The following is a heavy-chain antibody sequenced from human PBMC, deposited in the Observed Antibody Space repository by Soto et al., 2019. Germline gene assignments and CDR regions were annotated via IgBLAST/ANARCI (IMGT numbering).Heavy chain of an antibody. CDR2: IYWNDDK. J-gene: IGHJ4*02. CDR3: AHSSFVIAVDGSDYFDY. V-gene: IGHV2-5*01. Sequence: ESGPTLVNPTQTLTLTCTFSGFSLSTSGVGVGWIRQPPGKALEWLALIYWNDDKRYSPSLKSRLTITRDTSKNQVVLTMTNMDPVDTATYYCAHSSFVIAVDGSDYFDYWGQGTLVTVSS. D-gene: IGHD6-19*01. CDR1: GFSLSTSGVG.